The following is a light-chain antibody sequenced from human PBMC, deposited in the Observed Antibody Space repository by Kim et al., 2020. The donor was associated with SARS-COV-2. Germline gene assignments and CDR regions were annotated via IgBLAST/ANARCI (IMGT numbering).Light chain of an antibody. J-gene: IGKJ2*01. CDR1: QSFSRN. CDR3: HQYNNWAPGT. Sequence: EIVMTQSPATLSVSPGDRVTISCRATQSFSRNLAWYQHKPGQAPRLLIFGTSIRATGIPTRFSGSGSGTEFTHTISSLQSEDFAVYYCHQYNNWAPGTFGQGTKLEI. V-gene: IGKV3-15*01. CDR2: GTS.